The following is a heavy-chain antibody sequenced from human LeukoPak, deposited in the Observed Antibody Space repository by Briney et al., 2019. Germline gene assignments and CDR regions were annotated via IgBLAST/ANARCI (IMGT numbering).Heavy chain of an antibody. V-gene: IGHV3-53*01. D-gene: IGHD3-22*01. J-gene: IGHJ4*02. Sequence: GGSLRLSCAASGFTVSSNYMSWVRQAPGKGLEWVSVIYSGGSTYYADSVKGRFTISRDNSKNTLYLQMNSLRAEDTAVYYCARTYYYDSSGYYCDYWGQGTLVTVSS. CDR3: ARTYYYDSSGYYCDY. CDR2: IYSGGST. CDR1: GFTVSSNY.